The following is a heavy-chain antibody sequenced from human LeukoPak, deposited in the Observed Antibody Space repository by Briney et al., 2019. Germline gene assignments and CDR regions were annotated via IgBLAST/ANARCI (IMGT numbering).Heavy chain of an antibody. CDR1: RFNFNNLA. V-gene: IGHV3-23*01. J-gene: IGHJ4*02. CDR3: AKGAKIDN. Sequence: RGSLRLSRAASRFNFNNLAMSWVRQARGKGLEWLSAMTGPTDTTYYAGSVKGRFTISRDYSRSMVFLQTNSLIVENAAIYYCAKGAKIDNWGQGTLFTVSP. CDR2: MTGPTDTT.